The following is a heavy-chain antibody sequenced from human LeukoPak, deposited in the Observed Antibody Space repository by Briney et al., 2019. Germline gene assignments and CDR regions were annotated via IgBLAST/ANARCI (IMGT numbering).Heavy chain of an antibody. Sequence: GGSLRLSCAASGFTFSNYEMNGVRQAPGKGLEWVSYISSSGSTLDYADSVQGRFTISRDNAKNSLYLQMNSLRAEDTAVYYCARDPSWDIVVEPAAIDSRDYWGQGTLVTVSS. D-gene: IGHD2-2*01. J-gene: IGHJ4*02. CDR1: GFTFSNYE. V-gene: IGHV3-48*03. CDR3: ARDPSWDIVVEPAAIDSRDY. CDR2: ISSSGSTL.